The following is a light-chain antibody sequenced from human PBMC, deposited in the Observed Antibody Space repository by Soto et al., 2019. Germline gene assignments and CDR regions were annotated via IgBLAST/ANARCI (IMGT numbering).Light chain of an antibody. CDR2: DNN. CDR3: QSYDSSLSGSV. Sequence: QSVLTQPPSVSGAPGQRVTISCTGTSSNIGANYDVHWYQQFPGTAPKLLIYDNNNRPSGVPDRFSGSKSATSASLAITGLQAEDEGDYYCQSYDSSLSGSVFGGGTKLTVL. CDR1: SSNIGANYD. J-gene: IGLJ3*02. V-gene: IGLV1-40*01.